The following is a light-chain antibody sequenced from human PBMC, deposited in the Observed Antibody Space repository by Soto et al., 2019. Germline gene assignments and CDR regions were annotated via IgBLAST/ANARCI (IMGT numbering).Light chain of an antibody. J-gene: IGKJ1*01. CDR2: GAS. CDR3: QQYESPLTWT. V-gene: IGKV3-20*01. Sequence: EIVLTQSPGTLSLSPGERATLSCRASQSVSSSYLAWYQQKPGQAPRLLIYGASSRAPGIPDRFSGSGSGTDFTLTISRLEPEDFAVYYCQQYESPLTWTFGQGTKVDIK. CDR1: QSVSSSY.